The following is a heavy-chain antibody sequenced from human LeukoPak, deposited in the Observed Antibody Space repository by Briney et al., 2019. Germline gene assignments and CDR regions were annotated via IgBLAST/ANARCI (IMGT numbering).Heavy chain of an antibody. CDR1: GFAFSSYW. D-gene: IGHD4-17*01. J-gene: IGHJ4*02. Sequence: GGSLRLSCAASGFAFSSYWMSWVRQAPGKGLEWVANIKQDGSEKYYVDSVKGRFTISRDNAKNSLYLQMNSLRAEDTAVYYCARGSSDYGDYGEVDYWGQGTLVTVSS. CDR3: ARGSSDYGDYGEVDY. CDR2: IKQDGSEK. V-gene: IGHV3-7*01.